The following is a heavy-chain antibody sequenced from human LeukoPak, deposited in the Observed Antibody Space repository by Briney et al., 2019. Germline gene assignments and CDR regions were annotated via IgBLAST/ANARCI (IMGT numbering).Heavy chain of an antibody. D-gene: IGHD6-19*01. CDR2: INPNSGGT. J-gene: IGHJ4*02. V-gene: IGHV1-2*06. CDR1: RYTFTGYY. CDR3: ARSIAVAGRDY. Sequence: ASVKVSCKASRYTFTGYYMHWVRQAPGQGLEWMGRINPNSGGTNYAQKFQGRVSMTRDTSISTAYMELSRLRSDDTAVYYCARSIAVAGRDYWGQGTLVTVSS.